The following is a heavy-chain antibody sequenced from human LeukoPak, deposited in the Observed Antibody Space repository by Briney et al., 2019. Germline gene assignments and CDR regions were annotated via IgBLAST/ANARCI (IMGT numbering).Heavy chain of an antibody. V-gene: IGHV3-7*04. D-gene: IGHD4-17*01. CDR1: GFTFSNYW. Sequence: GGSLRLSCAASGFTFSNYWMNWVRQAPGKGLEWVANIKHDGSEIYYADSVKGRFTISRDNAKNSQSLQMNSLGVQDTAVYYCARGQVTSVTRLAAFDIWGQGTLVTVSS. J-gene: IGHJ3*02. CDR2: IKHDGSEI. CDR3: ARGQVTSVTRLAAFDI.